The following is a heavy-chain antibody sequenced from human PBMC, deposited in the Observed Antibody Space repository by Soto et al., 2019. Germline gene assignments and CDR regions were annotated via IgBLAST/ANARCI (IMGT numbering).Heavy chain of an antibody. J-gene: IGHJ6*02. CDR1: GGTLSSYA. CDR2: IIPIFGTV. V-gene: IGHV1-69*01. D-gene: IGHD6-19*01. Sequence: QVQLVQSGAEVKKPGSSVKVSCKASGGTLSSYAISWVRQAPGQGLEWMGGIIPIFGTVNYAQKFQGRVTITADESTSTAYVELSSLRSEDTAVYYCARGRITVAGSRAYYGMDVWGQGTTVTVSS. CDR3: ARGRITVAGSRAYYGMDV.